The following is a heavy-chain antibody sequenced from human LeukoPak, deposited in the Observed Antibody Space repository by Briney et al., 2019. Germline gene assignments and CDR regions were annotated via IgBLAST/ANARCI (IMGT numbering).Heavy chain of an antibody. CDR3: ARVGYAGSGSYWPFPFDY. Sequence: SETLSLTCTVSGGSVSDYYWSWIRQSPGKGLEWIGYIYYTGSTSYNPSLRSRVTMSADTSKNQFSLKLSSVTAADTAVYYCARVGYAGSGSYWPFPFDYWGQGTLVTVST. J-gene: IGHJ4*02. D-gene: IGHD3-10*01. V-gene: IGHV4-59*02. CDR2: IYYTGST. CDR1: GGSVSDYY.